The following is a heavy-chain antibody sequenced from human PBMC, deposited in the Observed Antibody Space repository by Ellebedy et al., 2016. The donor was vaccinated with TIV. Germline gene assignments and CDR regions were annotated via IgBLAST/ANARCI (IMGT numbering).Heavy chain of an antibody. D-gene: IGHD3-10*01. CDR2: ISAYNGNT. CDR1: GYTFTSYG. Sequence: AASVKVSCKASGYTFTSYGISWVRQAPGQGLEWMGWISAYNGNTNYAQKLQGRVTMTTDTSTSTAYMELRSLRSDDTAVYYCARGLMVRGVIRGAFDIWGQGTMVTVSS. J-gene: IGHJ3*02. CDR3: ARGLMVRGVIRGAFDI. V-gene: IGHV1-18*01.